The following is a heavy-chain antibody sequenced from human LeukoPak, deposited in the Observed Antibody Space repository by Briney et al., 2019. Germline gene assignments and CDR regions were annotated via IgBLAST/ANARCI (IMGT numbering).Heavy chain of an antibody. J-gene: IGHJ4*02. V-gene: IGHV3-7*01. CDR2: IKQDGSEK. Sequence: GGSLRLSCAASGFTFSSYWMSWVRQAPGKGLEWVANIKQDGSEKYYVDSVKGRFTISRDNAKNSLYLQMNSLRAEDTAVYYCARDHCTNGVCPPAFDYWGQGTLVTVSS. CDR3: ARDHCTNGVCPPAFDY. CDR1: GFTFSSYW. D-gene: IGHD2-8*01.